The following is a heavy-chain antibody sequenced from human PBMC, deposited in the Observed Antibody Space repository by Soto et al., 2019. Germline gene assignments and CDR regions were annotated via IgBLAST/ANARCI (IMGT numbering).Heavy chain of an antibody. CDR1: GFTFSSYA. J-gene: IGHJ6*02. CDR3: RAAPYYGSGKDLYVMDV. V-gene: IGHV3-23*01. Sequence: QPGGSLRLSCAASGFTFSSYAMSWVRQAPGKGLEWVSAISGSGGSTYYADSVKGRFTISRDNSKNTLYLQMNSLRAEDTAVYYCRAAPYYGSGKDLYVMDVWGQGSTVTVSS. D-gene: IGHD3-10*01. CDR2: ISGSGGST.